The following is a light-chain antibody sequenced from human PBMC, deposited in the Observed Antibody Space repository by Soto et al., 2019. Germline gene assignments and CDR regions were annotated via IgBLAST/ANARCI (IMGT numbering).Light chain of an antibody. Sequence: EIVLTQSPGTLSFSPGERATLSCRASQSVSSSYLAWYQQKPGQAPRLLIYGASSRATGIPDRFSGSGSGTDFTLTISRLEPEDFVVYYCQKYGSSPLFTFGPGTKVDIK. J-gene: IGKJ3*01. V-gene: IGKV3-20*01. CDR1: QSVSSSY. CDR3: QKYGSSPLFT. CDR2: GAS.